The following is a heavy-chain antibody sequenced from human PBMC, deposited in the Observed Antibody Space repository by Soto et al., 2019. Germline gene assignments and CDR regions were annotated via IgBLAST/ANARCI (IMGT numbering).Heavy chain of an antibody. J-gene: IGHJ3*02. CDR3: AKVRTLWDCASASCLGAFDI. V-gene: IGHV3-23*01. CDR2: ITASADTI. D-gene: IGHD2-2*01. CDR1: AFTFRSYA. Sequence: EEQLLESGGGLVRPGGSLRLSCAASAFTFRSYAMSWVRQAPGKGLEWVSAITASADTIYYADSVKGRFTISRANSKNTLFLRINSLRADDTAVDYCAKVRTLWDCASASCLGAFDIWCQGTRFTVS.